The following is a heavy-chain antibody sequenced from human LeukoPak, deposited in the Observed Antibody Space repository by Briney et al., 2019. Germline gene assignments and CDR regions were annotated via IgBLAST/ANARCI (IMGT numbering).Heavy chain of an antibody. Sequence: SETLSLTCAVYGGSFSGYYWSWIRQPPGKGLEWIGEINHSGSTNYNPSLKSQVTISVDMSKNQFSLKLSSVTAADTAVYYCARGTYDSSGYLFDYWGQGTLVTVSS. CDR3: ARGTYDSSGYLFDY. CDR2: INHSGST. J-gene: IGHJ4*02. CDR1: GGSFSGYY. D-gene: IGHD3-22*01. V-gene: IGHV4-34*01.